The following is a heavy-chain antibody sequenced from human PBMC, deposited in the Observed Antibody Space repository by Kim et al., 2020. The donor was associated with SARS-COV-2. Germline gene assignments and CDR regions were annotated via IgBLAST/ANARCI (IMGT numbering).Heavy chain of an antibody. Sequence: GGSLRLSCAASGFTFSSYAMNWVRQAPGKGLEWVSVITGSGGSTHYADSVKGRFTISRDNSKNTLYLQMNSLRAEDTAVYYCAKATIVMLNEGFDIWGQGTMVTVSS. D-gene: IGHD3-22*01. CDR1: GFTFSSYA. V-gene: IGHV3-23*01. J-gene: IGHJ3*02. CDR3: AKATIVMLNEGFDI. CDR2: ITGSGGST.